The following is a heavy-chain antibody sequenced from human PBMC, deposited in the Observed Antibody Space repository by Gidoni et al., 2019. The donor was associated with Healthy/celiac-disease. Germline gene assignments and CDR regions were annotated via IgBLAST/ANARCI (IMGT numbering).Heavy chain of an antibody. CDR3: ARGIGGAAAAAFDI. Sequence: QVQLQESGPGLVKPSGTLSLTCAVSVGPISSSNWWRWVRQPPGKWLEWIGEIDQSGSTHYNPSLKSRVTISVDKSKNPFSLKLSSVTAADTAVYYCARGIGGAAAAAFDIWGQGTMVTVSS. J-gene: IGHJ3*02. D-gene: IGHD6-13*01. CDR2: IDQSGST. V-gene: IGHV4-4*02. CDR1: VGPISSSNW.